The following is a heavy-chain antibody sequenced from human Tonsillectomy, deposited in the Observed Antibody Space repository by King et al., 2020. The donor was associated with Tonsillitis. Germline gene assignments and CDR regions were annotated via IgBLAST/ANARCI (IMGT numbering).Heavy chain of an antibody. CDR2: FSYSGST. CDR3: ARRVYDSVWGRDWFDP. D-gene: IGHD3-16*01. J-gene: IGHJ5*02. V-gene: IGHV4-59*08. Sequence: HVQLQESGPGLVKPSETLSLTCTVSGGSISSYYWSWIRQPPGKGLEWIGYFSYSGSTNYNPSLKSRVTISVDTSKNQFSLKLNSVTAADTAVYYCARRVYDSVWGRDWFDPWGQGTLVTVSS. CDR1: GGSISSYY.